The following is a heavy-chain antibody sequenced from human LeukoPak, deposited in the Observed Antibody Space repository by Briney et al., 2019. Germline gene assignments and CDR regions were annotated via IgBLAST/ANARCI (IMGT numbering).Heavy chain of an antibody. D-gene: IGHD1-26*01. J-gene: IGHJ4*02. CDR2: IYYSGNT. CDR3: ARIGGSYRFDY. Sequence: SETLSLTCTVSGGSISSYYWSWIRQPPGKGLEWIGYIYYSGNTNYNPSLKSRVTISVDTSKNQFSLKLSSVTAADTAVYYCARIGGSYRFDYWGQGTLVTVSS. CDR1: GGSISSYY. V-gene: IGHV4-59*01.